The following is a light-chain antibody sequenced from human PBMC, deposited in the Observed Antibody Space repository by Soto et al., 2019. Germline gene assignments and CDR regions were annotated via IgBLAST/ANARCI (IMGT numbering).Light chain of an antibody. CDR2: GAS. J-gene: IGKJ1*01. Sequence: EVVMTQSPASLSVSPGDSATLSCRASHSVSSSLAWYQQKPGQTPRLLIYGASTRDTGVPARFSGSGSGTEFTLTIGSLQSEDSAVYYCQHYNTWPWTFGQGIKVEIK. CDR1: HSVSSS. V-gene: IGKV3-15*01. CDR3: QHYNTWPWT.